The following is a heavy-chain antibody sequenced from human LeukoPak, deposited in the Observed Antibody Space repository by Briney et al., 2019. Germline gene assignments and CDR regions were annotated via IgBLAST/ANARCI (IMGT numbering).Heavy chain of an antibody. D-gene: IGHD3-10*01. J-gene: IGHJ4*02. CDR2: ISGSGGGT. Sequence: GGSLRLSCAASGFTFSTYAMSWVRQAPGKGLGWVSTISGSGGGTYFADSVKGRFTISRDNSKNTLYLQMNSLRAEDTAVYYCAKDPDYYGGGWWGQGTLVTVSS. CDR3: AKDPDYYGGGW. V-gene: IGHV3-23*01. CDR1: GFTFSTYA.